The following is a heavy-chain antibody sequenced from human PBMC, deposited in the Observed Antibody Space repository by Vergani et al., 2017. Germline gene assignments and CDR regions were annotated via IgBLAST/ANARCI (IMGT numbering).Heavy chain of an antibody. CDR1: GFTFDDYA. D-gene: IGHD2-15*01. V-gene: IGHV3-9*01. J-gene: IGHJ3*02. CDR3: AKDKDHDGWDAFDI. Sequence: EVQLVESGGGLVQPGRSLRLSCAASGFTFDDYAMHWVRQAPGKGLEWVSGISWNSGSIGYADSVKGRFTISRDKAKNSLYLQMNSLRAEDTALYYCAKDKDHDGWDAFDIWGQGTMVTVSS. CDR2: ISWNSGSI.